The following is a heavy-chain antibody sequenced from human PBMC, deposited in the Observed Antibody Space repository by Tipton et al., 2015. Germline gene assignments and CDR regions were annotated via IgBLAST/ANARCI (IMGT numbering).Heavy chain of an antibody. CDR1: GDSISSSNW. J-gene: IGHJ6*02. CDR2: INDIGGP. Sequence: TLSLTCAVSGDSISSSNWWSWVRQSPGKGLEWIGEINDIGGPKYNPSVESRVTISVDKSQNQFSLKLTSVTAADTAVYFCARDLEHGMDVWGQGTTVTVS. V-gene: IGHV4-4*01. CDR3: ARDLEHGMDV.